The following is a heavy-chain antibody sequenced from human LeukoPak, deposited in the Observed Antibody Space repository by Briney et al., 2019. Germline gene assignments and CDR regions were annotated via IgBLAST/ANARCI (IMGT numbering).Heavy chain of an antibody. V-gene: IGHV1-2*02. CDR3: ARDRSSSSLGWFDP. D-gene: IGHD6-6*01. Sequence: ASVKVSCKASGYTFTGYYMHWVRQAPGQGLEWMGWINPNSGGTNDAQKFQGRVTMTRDTSISTAYMELSRLRSDDTAVYYCARDRSSSSLGWFDPWGQGTLVTVSS. CDR2: INPNSGGT. J-gene: IGHJ5*02. CDR1: GYTFTGYY.